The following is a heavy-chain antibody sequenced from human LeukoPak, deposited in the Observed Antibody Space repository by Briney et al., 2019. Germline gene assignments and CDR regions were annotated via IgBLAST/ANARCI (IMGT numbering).Heavy chain of an antibody. Sequence: GGSLRLSCAASGFTVSSNYLSWVRQAPGKGPEWVSVIYCGGATHYADSVKGRFTISRDNSKNTLYLQMNSLRAEDTAVYYCARGVPSPFPDPFDHWGQGTLVTVSS. CDR3: ARGVPSPFPDPFDH. D-gene: IGHD2/OR15-2a*01. J-gene: IGHJ4*02. CDR1: GFTVSSNY. V-gene: IGHV3-66*02. CDR2: IYCGGAT.